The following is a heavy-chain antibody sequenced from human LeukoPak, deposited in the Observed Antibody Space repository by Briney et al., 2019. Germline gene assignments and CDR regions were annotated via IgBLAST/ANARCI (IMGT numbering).Heavy chain of an antibody. CDR1: GGSISSSSYY. CDR2: IYYSGST. V-gene: IGHV4-39*01. CDR3: ARQEFEQWVDY. J-gene: IGHJ4*02. D-gene: IGHD6-19*01. Sequence: SETLSLTCTVSGGSISSSSYYWGWIRQPPGKGLEWIGSIYYSGSTYYNPSLKSRVTISVDTSKNQFSLKLSSVTAADTAVYYCARQEFEQWVDYWGQGTLVTVSS.